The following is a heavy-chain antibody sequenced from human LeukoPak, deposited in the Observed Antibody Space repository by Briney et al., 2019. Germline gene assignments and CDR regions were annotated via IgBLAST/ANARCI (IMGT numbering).Heavy chain of an antibody. Sequence: GGSLRLSCAASGFIFSSYAMSWVRQAPGKGPEWVSTISGSGGTTYYADSVKGRFTISRDNSKNSLSLQVSSLRAEDTAVYYCAKTNGYYSDWGQGTLVTVSS. CDR2: ISGSGGTT. CDR3: AKTNGYYSD. V-gene: IGHV3-23*01. CDR1: GFIFSSYA. D-gene: IGHD3-22*01. J-gene: IGHJ4*02.